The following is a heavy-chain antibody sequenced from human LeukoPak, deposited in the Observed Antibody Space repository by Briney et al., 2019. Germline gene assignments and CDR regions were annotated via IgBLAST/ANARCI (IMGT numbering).Heavy chain of an antibody. CDR2: MSFDGAHI. D-gene: IGHD3-10*02. J-gene: IGHJ6*02. CDR3: ARCSGYGMDV. V-gene: IGHV3-30-3*01. Sequence: GGSLRLSCAASGFTFSSYAMHWVRQAPGKGLEGVAVMSFDGAHIYYADSVKGRFTISRDNSKNTLYLQMNRLRAEDTAVYYCARCSGYGMDVWGQGTTVTVSS. CDR1: GFTFSSYA.